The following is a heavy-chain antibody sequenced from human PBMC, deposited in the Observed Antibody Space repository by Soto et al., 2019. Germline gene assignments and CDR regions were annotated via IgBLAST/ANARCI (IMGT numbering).Heavy chain of an antibody. V-gene: IGHV5-51*01. CDR1: GYKFTSYW. Sequence: LGESLKISCKASGYKFTSYWIAWVRQMPGKGLECVGIIYPGDSDTRYSPSFQGQVIISADKSINTAYLQWSSLKASDTAMYYCAKLVVPTAAPFYYYYYMDVWGKGTTVTVSS. J-gene: IGHJ6*03. D-gene: IGHD2-2*01. CDR3: AKLVVPTAAPFYYYYYMDV. CDR2: IYPGDSDT.